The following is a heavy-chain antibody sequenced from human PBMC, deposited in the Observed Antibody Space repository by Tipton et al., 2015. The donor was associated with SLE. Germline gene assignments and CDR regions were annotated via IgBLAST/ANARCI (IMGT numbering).Heavy chain of an antibody. CDR1: GGSISSGSYY. CDR3: ARGGPDSGDEGFDI. CDR2: IYTSGTT. D-gene: IGHD7-27*01. V-gene: IGHV4-61*09. Sequence: TLSLTCTVSGGSISSGSYYWSWIRQPAGKGLEWIGHIYTSGTTNYNPSLKSRVTISVDTSKNQFSLKLSSVTAADTAMYYCARGGPDSGDEGFDIWGPGTMVTVSS. J-gene: IGHJ3*02.